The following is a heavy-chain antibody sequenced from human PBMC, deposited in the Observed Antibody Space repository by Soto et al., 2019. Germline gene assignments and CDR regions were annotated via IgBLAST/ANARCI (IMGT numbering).Heavy chain of an antibody. J-gene: IGHJ4*02. CDR3: TTAHPRGPDY. V-gene: IGHV3-15*01. Sequence: EVHLVESGGGLVKPGGSLTLSCAASGFTFNNAWMNWVRQAPGKGLEWVGRIKSKADGGTTAYAAPVKGRFTISKDDSKNTLYPQMDSLRIEDTAVYYCTTAHPRGPDYWGRGTLVTVSS. CDR2: IKSKADGGTT. D-gene: IGHD5-12*01. CDR1: GFTFNNAW.